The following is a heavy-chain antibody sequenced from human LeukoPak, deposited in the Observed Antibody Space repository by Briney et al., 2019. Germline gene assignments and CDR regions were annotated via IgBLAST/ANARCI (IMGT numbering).Heavy chain of an antibody. J-gene: IGHJ6*03. D-gene: IGHD6-19*01. CDR3: ARQVPFIAVAAHTYYMDV. CDR1: GGSISSSSYY. V-gene: IGHV4-39*01. CDR2: IYYSGST. Sequence: SETLSLTCTVSGGSISSSSYYWGWIRQPPGKGLEWIGNIYYSGSTYYNPPLKSRVTISVDTSKNQFSLKLSSVTAADTAVYYCARQVPFIAVAAHTYYMDVWGKGTTVTISS.